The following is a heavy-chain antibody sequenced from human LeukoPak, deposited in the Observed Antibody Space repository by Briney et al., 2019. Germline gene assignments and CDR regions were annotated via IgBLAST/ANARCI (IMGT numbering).Heavy chain of an antibody. CDR3: ARHDYGDFSFFH. CDR1: GGSLSSYY. CDR2: IYYSGST. V-gene: IGHV4-59*08. Sequence: SETLSLTCTVSGGSLSSYYWSWIRQPPGKGLEWIGYIYYSGSTYYNPSLTSRVTVSVDTSKNQFSLKLRSVTAADTAVYYCARHDYGDFSFFHWGQGTLVIVSS. J-gene: IGHJ4*02. D-gene: IGHD4-17*01.